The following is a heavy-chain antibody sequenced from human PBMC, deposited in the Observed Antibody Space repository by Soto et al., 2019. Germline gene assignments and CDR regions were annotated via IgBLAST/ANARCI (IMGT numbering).Heavy chain of an antibody. CDR1: GFTFSSYG. Sequence: QVQLVESGGGVVQPGRSLRLSCAASGFTFSSYGMHWVRQAPGKGLEGVAVIWYDGSNKYYADSVKGRFTISRDNSKNTLYLQMNSLRAEETAVYYCARDSPRDAYFDYWGQGTLVTVSS. CDR2: IWYDGSNK. CDR3: ARDSPRDAYFDY. V-gene: IGHV3-33*01. J-gene: IGHJ4*02.